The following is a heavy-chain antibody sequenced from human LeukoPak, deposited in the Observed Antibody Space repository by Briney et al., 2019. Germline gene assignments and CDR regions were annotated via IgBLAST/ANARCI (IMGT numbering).Heavy chain of an antibody. J-gene: IGHJ5*02. Sequence: ASVKVSCKASGYTFTTYYMHWVRQAPGQGLEWMGIINPSGGSTSYAQKFQGRVTMTRDTSTSTIYMELSSLRSEDTAVYYCARDGRYCGSTSRRLNWFDPWGQGTLVTVSS. D-gene: IGHD2-2*01. CDR3: ARDGRYCGSTSRRLNWFDP. CDR2: INPSGGST. V-gene: IGHV1-46*01. CDR1: GYTFTTYY.